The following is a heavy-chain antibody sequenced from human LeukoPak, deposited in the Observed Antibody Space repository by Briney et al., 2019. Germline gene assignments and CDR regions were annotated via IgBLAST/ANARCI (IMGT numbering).Heavy chain of an antibody. CDR2: LNPDGTST. V-gene: IGHV3-74*01. CDR3: ARGPFQQVDY. CDR1: GFTFSSSW. D-gene: IGHD6-13*01. Sequence: GGSLRLSCVVSGFTFSSSWMHWVRQAPGKGLVWVSRLNPDGTSTSYADSVKGRFTISRDNARNTLYLQMNSLRAEDTAVYYCARGPFQQVDYWGQGTLLTVSS. J-gene: IGHJ4*02.